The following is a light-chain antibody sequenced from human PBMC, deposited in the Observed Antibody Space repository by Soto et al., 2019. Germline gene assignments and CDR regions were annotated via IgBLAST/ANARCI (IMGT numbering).Light chain of an antibody. CDR2: EGS. CDR1: SSDVGIYNF. Sequence: QSALTQPASVSGSPGQSITISCTGTSSDVGIYNFVSWYQQHPGKAPKLMIYEGSERPSGVSNRFSGSKSGNTASLTISGLQAEDEADYYCCSYAGSSTWVFGGGTKLTVL. J-gene: IGLJ3*02. CDR3: CSYAGSSTWV. V-gene: IGLV2-23*01.